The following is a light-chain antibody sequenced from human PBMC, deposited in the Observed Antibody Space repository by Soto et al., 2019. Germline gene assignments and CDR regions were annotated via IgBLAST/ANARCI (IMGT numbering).Light chain of an antibody. CDR3: QQDNLRRT. CDR2: DAS. V-gene: IGKV3-15*01. CDR1: QSVDSN. Sequence: EIGVNKSPSTLSVSTGERATLSCRASQSVDSNLAWYQQKPGQPPRLLIYDASTRATGIPARISGSGSGTEFTLTNSFLQSDDFAVYYWQQDNLRRTFGQGTKVDIK. J-gene: IGKJ1*01.